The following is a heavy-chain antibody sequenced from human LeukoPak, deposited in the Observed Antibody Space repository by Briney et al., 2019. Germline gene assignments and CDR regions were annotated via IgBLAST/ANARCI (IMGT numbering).Heavy chain of an antibody. Sequence: GGSLRLSCAASGFTFDDYAMHWVRQAPGKGLEWVANIKPDGSDKYYVDSVKGRFTISRDNAKSSLYLQMNSLRAEDTAVYYCARSEDYWGQGTLVTVSS. V-gene: IGHV3-7*01. CDR2: IKPDGSDK. CDR3: ARSEDY. J-gene: IGHJ4*02. CDR1: GFTFDDYA.